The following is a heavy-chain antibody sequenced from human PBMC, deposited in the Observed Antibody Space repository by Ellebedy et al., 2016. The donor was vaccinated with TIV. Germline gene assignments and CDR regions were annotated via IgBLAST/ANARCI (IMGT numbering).Heavy chain of an antibody. CDR3: ARHHRPMEMWFDP. D-gene: IGHD3-10*01. V-gene: IGHV4-39*01. CDR2: IYYRGST. CDR1: GGSISGSTDY. Sequence: SETLSLTXTVSGGSISGSTDYWNWLRQPPGKGLEWIGSIYYRGSTYLNPSLKSRVTISADMSKNQFSLKLSSVTAADTAVYYCARHHRPMEMWFDPWGQGTLVIVSS. J-gene: IGHJ5*02.